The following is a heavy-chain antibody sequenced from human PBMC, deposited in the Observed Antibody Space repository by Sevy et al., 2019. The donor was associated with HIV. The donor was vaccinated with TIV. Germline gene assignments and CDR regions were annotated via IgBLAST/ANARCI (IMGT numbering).Heavy chain of an antibody. CDR3: ATVGGYSAFEGPYYIDY. CDR2: IIPLSTTT. D-gene: IGHD5-12*01. Sequence: ASGKVSCKASGGPFSSFAFSWVRQAPGQGLEWMGGIIPLSTTTNYAQKFQGRVTITADESTSTAYMELSSLTSDETAVYYCATVGGYSAFEGPYYIDYWGQGTLVNVSS. CDR1: GGPFSSFA. V-gene: IGHV1-69*13. J-gene: IGHJ4*02.